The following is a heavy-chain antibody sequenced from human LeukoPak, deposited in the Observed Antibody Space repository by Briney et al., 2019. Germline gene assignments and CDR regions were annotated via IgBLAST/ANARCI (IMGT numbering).Heavy chain of an antibody. CDR2: ISAYNGNT. CDR3: ARATWELLKNWFDP. D-gene: IGHD1-26*01. V-gene: IGHV1-18*01. Sequence: ASVKVSCKASGYTFTSYGISWVRQAPGQGLEWMGWISAYNGNTNYAQKLQGRVTMTTDTSTSTAYVELRSLRSDDTAVYYCARATWELLKNWFDPWGQGTLVTVSS. CDR1: GYTFTSYG. J-gene: IGHJ5*02.